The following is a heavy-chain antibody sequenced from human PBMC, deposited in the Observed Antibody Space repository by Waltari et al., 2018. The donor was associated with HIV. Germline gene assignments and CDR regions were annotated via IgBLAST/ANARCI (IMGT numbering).Heavy chain of an antibody. CDR1: GFKFVDYA. D-gene: IGHD3-9*01. CDR3: AKEDGPFGDILTGHFAFDY. CDR2: ISWNSRSV. Sequence: EVQLVESGGGLVQPGRSLRLSCAASGFKFVDYAIHWVRQAPGKGLEWVSCISWNSRSVAYAASVNGRFSVSRDNAKTSVSLQIHSLRTEDTALYYCAKEDGPFGDILTGHFAFDYWGQGVLVTVSS. V-gene: IGHV3-9*01. J-gene: IGHJ4*02.